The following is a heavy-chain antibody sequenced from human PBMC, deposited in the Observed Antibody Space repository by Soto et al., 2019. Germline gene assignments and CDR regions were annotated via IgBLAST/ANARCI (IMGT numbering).Heavy chain of an antibody. D-gene: IGHD3-16*02. CDR1: GFTFSSYG. CDR2: IWYDGSNK. Sequence: GGSLRLSCAASGFTFSSYGMHWVRQAPGKGLEWVAVIWYDGSNKYYADSVKGRFTISRDNSKNTLYLQMNSLRAEDTAVYYCARDLNTFGVVIVIVGAFDIWGQGTMVTVSS. V-gene: IGHV3-33*01. J-gene: IGHJ3*02. CDR3: ARDLNTFGVVIVIVGAFDI.